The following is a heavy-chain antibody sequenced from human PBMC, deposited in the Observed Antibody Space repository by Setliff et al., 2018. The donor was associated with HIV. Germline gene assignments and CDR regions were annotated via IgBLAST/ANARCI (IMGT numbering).Heavy chain of an antibody. CDR1: GYTFTEYY. J-gene: IGHJ3*02. Sequence: GASVKVSCKASGYTFTEYYIHWVRQAPGQGLEWMGWISGNNGNRNYAQRLQGRVTMTTDTSTSTAYMELRSLRSDDTAVYYCAREGLLGIWGQGTMVTVSS. CDR3: AREGLLGI. V-gene: IGHV1-18*01. D-gene: IGHD3-16*01. CDR2: ISGNNGNR.